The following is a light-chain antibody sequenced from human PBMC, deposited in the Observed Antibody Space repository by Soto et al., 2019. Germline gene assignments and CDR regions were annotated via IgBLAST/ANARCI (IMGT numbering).Light chain of an antibody. V-gene: IGLV2-14*01. CDR1: SSDVGNYIY. CDR3: NSYTTSNPWV. CDR2: DVS. J-gene: IGLJ3*02. Sequence: QSALTQPASVSGSPGQSITISCTGTSSDVGNYIYVTWYQQYPGKAPKLLIYDVSNRPSGVSSRFSGSKSGNTASLTISGLQAEDEDDYYCNSYTTSNPWVFGGGTKLTVL.